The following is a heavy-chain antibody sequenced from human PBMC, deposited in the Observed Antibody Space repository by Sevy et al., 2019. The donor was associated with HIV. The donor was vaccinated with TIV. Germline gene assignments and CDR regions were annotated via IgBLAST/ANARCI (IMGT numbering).Heavy chain of an antibody. CDR2: IRRDGSDK. D-gene: IGHD6-13*01. V-gene: IGHV3-30*02. Sequence: GGSLRLSCTASGFTFSNFGMHWVRQVPGKGLEWVTSIRRDGSDKYYAASVKGRFTISRDDSKNTLYLQMDSLRAEDTAIYYCAKDLAGPGRSYFDYWGQGTLVTVSS. CDR3: AKDLAGPGRSYFDY. J-gene: IGHJ4*02. CDR1: GFTFSNFG.